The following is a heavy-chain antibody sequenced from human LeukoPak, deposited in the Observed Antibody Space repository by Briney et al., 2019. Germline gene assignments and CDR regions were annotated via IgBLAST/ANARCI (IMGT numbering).Heavy chain of an antibody. J-gene: IGHJ4*02. CDR1: GFTFSSYA. CDR2: IYGSAGTT. D-gene: IGHD7-27*01. CDR3: AKDGGLWVSAHWGDS. V-gene: IGHV3-23*01. Sequence: GGSLRLSCAVSGFTFSSYAMSWVRQAPGKGLEWVSCIYGSAGTTQYADSVKGRFTISRDKSKNTLYLQMNSLRAEDTAVYYCAKDGGLWVSAHWGDSWGRGTLVTVSS.